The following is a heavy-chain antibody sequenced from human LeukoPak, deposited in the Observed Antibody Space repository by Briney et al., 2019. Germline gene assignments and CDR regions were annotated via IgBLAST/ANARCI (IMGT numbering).Heavy chain of an antibody. CDR1: GFTFSSYS. J-gene: IGHJ1*01. V-gene: IGHV3-21*01. Sequence: GGSLRLSCVASGFTFSSYSMNWVRQAPGKGLEWVSSISSSSSYIYYADSVKGRFTISRDNAKNSLYLQMNSLRAEDTAVYYCATYSSSNGREFQYWGQGTLVTVSS. CDR2: ISSSSSYI. D-gene: IGHD2-2*01. CDR3: ATYSSSNGREFQY.